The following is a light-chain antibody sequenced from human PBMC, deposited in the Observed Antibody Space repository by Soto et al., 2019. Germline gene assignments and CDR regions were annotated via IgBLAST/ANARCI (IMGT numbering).Light chain of an antibody. J-gene: IGLJ1*01. V-gene: IGLV2-14*01. CDR3: SSYTISNTLPFV. Sequence: QSALTQPASVSGSPGQSITISCTGTRRDVGGHNYVSWYQQYPGKSPKLFIYEVTHRPSGVSNRFSGSKSGNTASLTISGLQPEDEADYYCSSYTISNTLPFVFGTGTKLTVL. CDR2: EVT. CDR1: RRDVGGHNY.